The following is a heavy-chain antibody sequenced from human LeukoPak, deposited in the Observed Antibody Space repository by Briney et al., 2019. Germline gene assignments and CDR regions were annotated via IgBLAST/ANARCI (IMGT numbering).Heavy chain of an antibody. CDR2: INPNSGGT. V-gene: IGHV1-2*02. Sequence: ASVKVSCKASGYTFTGYYMNWVRQAPGQGLEWMGWINPNSGGTNYAQKFQGRVTMTRDTSISTAYMELSRLRSDDTAVYYCARVAGITIFGVVTPNDYWGQGTLVTVSS. CDR1: GYTFTGYY. D-gene: IGHD3-3*01. J-gene: IGHJ4*02. CDR3: ARVAGITIFGVVTPNDY.